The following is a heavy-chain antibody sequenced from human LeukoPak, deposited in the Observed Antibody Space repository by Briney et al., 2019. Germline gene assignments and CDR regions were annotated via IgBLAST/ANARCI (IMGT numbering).Heavy chain of an antibody. V-gene: IGHV3-30*18. D-gene: IGHD1-26*01. CDR3: AKDGALLLYEVD. J-gene: IGHJ4*02. CDR2: ISYDGSNK. CDR1: GFTFSSYG. Sequence: GGSLRLSCAASGFTFSSYGMHWVRQAPGKGLEWVAVISYDGSNKYYADSVKGRFTISRDNSKNTLYLQMNSLRAEDTAVYYCAKDGALLLYEVDWGQGTLVTVSS.